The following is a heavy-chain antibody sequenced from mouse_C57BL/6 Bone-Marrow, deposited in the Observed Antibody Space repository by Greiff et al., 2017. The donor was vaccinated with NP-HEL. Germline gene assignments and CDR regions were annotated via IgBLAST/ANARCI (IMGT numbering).Heavy chain of an antibody. J-gene: IGHJ1*03. CDR3: TTFYYGSPWYFDV. CDR2: IDPENGDT. D-gene: IGHD1-1*01. CDR1: GFNIKDDY. V-gene: IGHV14-4*01. Sequence: EVQLQQSGAELVRPGASVKLSCTASGFNIKDDYMHWVKQRPEQGLEWIGWIDPENGDTEYASKFQGKATITADTSSNTAYLQLSSLTSEDTAVYYCTTFYYGSPWYFDVWGTGTTVTVSS.